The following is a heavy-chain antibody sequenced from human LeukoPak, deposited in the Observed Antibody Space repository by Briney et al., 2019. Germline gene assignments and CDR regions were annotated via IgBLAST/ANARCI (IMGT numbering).Heavy chain of an antibody. Sequence: SVKVSCKASGYTFTGYYMHWVRQAPGQGLEWMGWINPNSGGTNYAQKFQGRVTMTRDTSISTAYMELSRLRSDDTAVYYCARQGGLRKNYYYYYMDVWGKGTTVTISS. CDR2: INPNSGGT. D-gene: IGHD2-21*02. CDR1: GYTFTGYY. CDR3: ARQGGLRKNYYYYYMDV. J-gene: IGHJ6*03. V-gene: IGHV1-2*02.